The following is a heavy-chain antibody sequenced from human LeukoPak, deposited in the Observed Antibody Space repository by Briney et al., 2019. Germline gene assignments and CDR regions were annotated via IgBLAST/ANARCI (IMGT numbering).Heavy chain of an antibody. V-gene: IGHV4-59*01. J-gene: IGHJ3*02. CDR2: IYYSGST. CDR3: ARHAFYCSGGSCYSLVAFDI. Sequence: SETLSLTCTVSGGSISSYYWSWIRHHPGKGLEWPGYIYYSGSTNYNPSLKSRVTISVDTSKNQFSLKLSSVTAADTAVYYCARHAFYCSGGSCYSLVAFDIWGQGTMVTVSS. CDR1: GGSISSYY. D-gene: IGHD2-15*01.